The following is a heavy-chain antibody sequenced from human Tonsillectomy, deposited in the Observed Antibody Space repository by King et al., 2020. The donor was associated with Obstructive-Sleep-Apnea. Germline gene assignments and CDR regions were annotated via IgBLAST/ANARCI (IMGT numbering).Heavy chain of an antibody. D-gene: IGHD1-1*01. CDR3: TTWTPPGDVFDI. J-gene: IGHJ3*02. Sequence: VQLVESGGGMVQPGGSLRLSCAAVGFTFSSYDMHWVRPAPGKGLGWVAFIRHEENDIFYAYSVKGRFTIARDNSNNMLLLQMNYLGLQETSMSYCTTWTPPGDVFDIWGRGTMVTVSS. V-gene: IGHV3-30*02. CDR2: IRHEENDI. CDR1: GFTFSSYD.